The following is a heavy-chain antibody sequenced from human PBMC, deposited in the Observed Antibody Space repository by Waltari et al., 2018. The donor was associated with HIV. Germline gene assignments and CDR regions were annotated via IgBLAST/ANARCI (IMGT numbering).Heavy chain of an antibody. D-gene: IGHD3-10*01. V-gene: IGHV1-46*01. CDR1: GYTFTNYL. Sequence: QVQLVQSGAEVKKPGASVKVSCGTSGYTFTNYLIHWVRQAPGQGLEWMGVSDPRDGSATYAQRFQGRVTMTRDTSTNTVYMELSSLGSEDTARYYCARDSRFGILWGAPRDYWGQGTLVTVSS. CDR3: ARDSRFGILWGAPRDY. CDR2: SDPRDGSA. J-gene: IGHJ4*02.